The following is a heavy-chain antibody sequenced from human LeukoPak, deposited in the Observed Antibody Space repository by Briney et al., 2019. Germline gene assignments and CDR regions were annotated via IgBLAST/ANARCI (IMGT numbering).Heavy chain of an antibody. CDR2: IYYSGIT. CDR3: ARVNYDFWKFDY. Sequence: SETLSLTCTVPGGSISSSSYYWGWIRQPPGKGLEWIGSIYYSGITYYNPSLKSRVTISVDTSKNQFSLKLSSVTAADTAVYYCARVNYDFWKFDYWGQGTLVTVSS. J-gene: IGHJ4*02. CDR1: GGSISSSSYY. D-gene: IGHD3-3*01. V-gene: IGHV4-39*01.